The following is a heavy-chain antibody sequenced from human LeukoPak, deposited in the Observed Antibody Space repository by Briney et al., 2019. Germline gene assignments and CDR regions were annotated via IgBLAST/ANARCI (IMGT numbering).Heavy chain of an antibody. CDR2: IYTSGST. D-gene: IGHD3-3*01. V-gene: IGHV4-4*07. CDR1: GGSISSYY. J-gene: IGHJ4*02. Sequence: SETLSLTCTVSGGSISSYYWSWIRQPAGKGLEWIGRIYTSGSTNYNPSLKSRVTMSVDTSKNQFSLKLSSVAATDTAVYFCARLRFDFWSAYTQPYFDYWGQGTLVTVSS. CDR3: ARLRFDFWSAYTQPYFDY.